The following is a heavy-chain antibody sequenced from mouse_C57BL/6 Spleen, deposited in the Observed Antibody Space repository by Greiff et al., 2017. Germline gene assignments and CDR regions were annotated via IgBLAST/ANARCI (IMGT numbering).Heavy chain of an antibody. V-gene: IGHV3-6*01. CDR3: AREGGVY. CDR2: ISYDGSN. J-gene: IGHJ3*01. CDR1: GYSITSGYY. Sequence: DVQLQESGPGLVKPSQSLSLTCSVTGYSITSGYYWNWIRQFPGNKLEWMGYISYDGSNNYNPSLKNRISITRDTSKNQFFLKLNSVTTEDTATYYCAREGGVYWGQGTLVTVSA.